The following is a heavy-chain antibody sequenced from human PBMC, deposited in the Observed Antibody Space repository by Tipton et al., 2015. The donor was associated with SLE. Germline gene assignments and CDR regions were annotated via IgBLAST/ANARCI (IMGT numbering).Heavy chain of an antibody. V-gene: IGHV3-48*03. CDR3: ATYGSLAFDI. D-gene: IGHD4-17*01. CDR1: GFTFSSYE. Sequence: SLRLSCAASGFTFSSYEMNWVRQAPGKGLEWVSYISSSGSTIYYADSVKGRFTISRDNAKNSLYLQMNSLRAEDTAVYYCATYGSLAFDIWGQGTMVTVSS. J-gene: IGHJ3*02. CDR2: ISSSGSTI.